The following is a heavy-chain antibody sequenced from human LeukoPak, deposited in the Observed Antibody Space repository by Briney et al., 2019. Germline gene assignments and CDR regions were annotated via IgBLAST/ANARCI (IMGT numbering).Heavy chain of an antibody. J-gene: IGHJ4*02. Sequence: SETLSLTCTVSGGSISTYYWSWIRQPPGEGLEWRGYIYDSGGTNYSTSLKSRVTISVDTSKNQFSLRLNSVTAADTAVYYCARGPMVRGVHYFDYWGQGTLVTVSS. CDR1: GGSISTYY. CDR3: ARGPMVRGVHYFDY. D-gene: IGHD3-10*01. V-gene: IGHV4-59*01. CDR2: IYDSGGT.